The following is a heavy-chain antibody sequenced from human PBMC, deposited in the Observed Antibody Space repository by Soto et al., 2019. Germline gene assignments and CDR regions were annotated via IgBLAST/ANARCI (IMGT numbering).Heavy chain of an antibody. CDR3: AKEGGYGDYAGENSFAA. D-gene: IGHD4-17*01. V-gene: IGHV3-74*01. Sequence: EVQLVESGGGLVQPGGSLRLSCAASGFTFFAYWIHWVRQVPGKGLVWVSRINSDGSHTSYADSVRGRFTIARDNSKNAVELQMNSLTAEDTAVYNCAKEGGYGDYAGENSFAAWGQGSLVTVSS. CDR2: INSDGSHT. CDR1: GFTFFAYW. J-gene: IGHJ5*02.